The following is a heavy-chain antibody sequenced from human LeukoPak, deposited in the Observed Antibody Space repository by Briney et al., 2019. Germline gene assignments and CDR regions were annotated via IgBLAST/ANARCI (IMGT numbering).Heavy chain of an antibody. D-gene: IGHD1-26*01. CDR1: GYSFPSYW. Sequence: GESLKIFCKGPGYSFPSYWIGWVRQMPGKGLEWMGIIYPGDSDTRYSPSFQGQVTISADNSISTAYLQWSSLKASDTAMYYCAKHSSGSYRSVSDYWGQGTLVTVSS. CDR2: IYPGDSDT. CDR3: AKHSSGSYRSVSDY. V-gene: IGHV5-51*01. J-gene: IGHJ4*02.